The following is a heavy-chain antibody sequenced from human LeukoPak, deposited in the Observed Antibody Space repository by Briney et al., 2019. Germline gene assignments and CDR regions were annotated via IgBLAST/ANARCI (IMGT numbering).Heavy chain of an antibody. D-gene: IGHD6-13*01. CDR3: ARLTYSSSWYFVY. CDR1: GGSISSSNW. V-gene: IGHV4-4*02. CDR2: IYHSGSP. Sequence: PSETLSLTCAVSGGSISSSNWWSGVRQPPGKGLEWIGEIYHSGSPNYNPSLKSRVTISVDKSKNQFSLKLSSVTAADTAVYYCARLTYSSSWYFVYWGQGTLVTVSS. J-gene: IGHJ4*02.